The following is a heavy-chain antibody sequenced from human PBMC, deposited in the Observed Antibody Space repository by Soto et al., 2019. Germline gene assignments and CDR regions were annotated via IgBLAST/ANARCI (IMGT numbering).Heavy chain of an antibody. CDR2: IYYSGGT. Sequence: SETLSLTCTVSGGSISSSIYYWGWIRHPPGKGLEWIGSIYYSGGTYYNPSLKSRVTISVDTSKNQFSLKLSSVTAADTAVYYCARFITMVRGVTSPLFDYWGQGTLVTVSS. J-gene: IGHJ4*02. CDR3: ARFITMVRGVTSPLFDY. V-gene: IGHV4-39*01. D-gene: IGHD3-10*01. CDR1: GGSISSSIYY.